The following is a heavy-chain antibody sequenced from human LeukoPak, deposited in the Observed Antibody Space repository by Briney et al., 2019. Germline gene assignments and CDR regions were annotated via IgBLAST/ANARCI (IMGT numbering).Heavy chain of an antibody. CDR3: ARALRSGSNYFFYGMDV. J-gene: IGHJ6*04. V-gene: IGHV4-38-2*02. CDR1: GYSINSGYF. Sequence: PSETLSVTCTVSGYSINSGYFWGWIRQPPGKGLEYIGTIFHSGTTYYNPSLKSRVTISLDTSTNDFSPKLSSVTAADTAVYYCARALRSGSNYFFYGMDVWGKGTTVTVSS. D-gene: IGHD3-10*01. CDR2: IFHSGTT.